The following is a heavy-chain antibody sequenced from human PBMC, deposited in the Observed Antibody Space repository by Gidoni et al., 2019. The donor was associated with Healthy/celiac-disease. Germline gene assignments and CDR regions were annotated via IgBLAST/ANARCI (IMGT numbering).Heavy chain of an antibody. CDR3: ARDGLSELRYFDWLLN. J-gene: IGHJ4*02. CDR1: DYTFTGYY. Sequence: QVQLAQSGAAVKKPGASVKVACKAADYTFTGYYMHWVRQAPGQGLEWMGGINPNSGGTNYAQKLQGSVTMTRDTSISTADMELSRLRSDDTAVYYCARDGLSELRYFDWLLNWGQGTLVTVSS. D-gene: IGHD3-9*01. V-gene: IGHV1-2*02. CDR2: INPNSGGT.